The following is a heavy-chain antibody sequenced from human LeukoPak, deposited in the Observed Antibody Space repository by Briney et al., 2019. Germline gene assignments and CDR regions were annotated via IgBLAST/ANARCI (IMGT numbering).Heavy chain of an antibody. CDR2: IRSKAYGGTT. CDR3: TREGRGSDAFHY. V-gene: IGHV3-49*04. D-gene: IGHD3-16*01. J-gene: IGHJ4*02. CDR1: VFTFGDYA. Sequence: GVSVTLSCTASVFTFGDYAMSCVRQAPGRGLEWVGFIRSKAYGGTTEYAASVKGRFTISRDDSKSIAYIQMNSMKPEDTAVYYCTREGRGSDAFHYCGEGTLVTVSS.